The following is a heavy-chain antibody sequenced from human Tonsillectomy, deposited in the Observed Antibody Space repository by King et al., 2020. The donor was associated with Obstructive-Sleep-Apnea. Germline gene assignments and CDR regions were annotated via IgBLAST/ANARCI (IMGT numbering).Heavy chain of an antibody. V-gene: IGHV3-49*03. CDR1: GFTFGDYA. Sequence: VQLVESGGGLVQPGRSLRLSCTASGFTFGDYAMSWFRQAPGKGLEWVGFIRSKAYGGTTEYAASVKGRFTISRDDSKSIAYLQMNSLKTEDTAVYYCTRDLLLRFLEWFIYGYWGQGPLVTVSS. CDR2: IRSKAYGGTT. D-gene: IGHD3-3*01. J-gene: IGHJ4*02. CDR3: TRDLLLRFLEWFIYGY.